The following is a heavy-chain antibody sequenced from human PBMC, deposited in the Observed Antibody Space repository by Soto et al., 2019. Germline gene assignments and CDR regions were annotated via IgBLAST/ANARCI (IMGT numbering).Heavy chain of an antibody. V-gene: IGHV3-21*01. D-gene: IGHD1-26*01. J-gene: IGHJ3*02. Sequence: NPGGSLRLSCAASGFTFSSYSMNWVRQAPGKGLEWVSSISSSSSYIYYADSVKGRFTISRDNAKNSLYLQMNSLRAEDTAVYYCARELSGSSFRAFDIWGQGTMVTVSS. CDR3: ARELSGSSFRAFDI. CDR2: ISSSSSYI. CDR1: GFTFSSYS.